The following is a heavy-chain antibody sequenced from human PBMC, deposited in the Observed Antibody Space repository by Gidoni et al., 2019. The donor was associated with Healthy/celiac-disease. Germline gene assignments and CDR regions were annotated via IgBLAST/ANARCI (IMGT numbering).Heavy chain of an antibody. V-gene: IGHV3-23*01. CDR1: ACGFGRYA. CDR2: ISGSGGST. D-gene: IGHD4-17*01. J-gene: IGHJ6*04. Sequence: EVPLLVSGTGLVQPGGSLNLSCASSACGFGRYAMSWVRSGRGKGLEWVAAISGSGGSTCYADSVKGRFTISRDNSKNTLYLQMNILIAEDTAVYYGANDYGDSDYDYYGMDVWGKGTTVTVSS. CDR3: ANDYGDSDYDYYGMDV.